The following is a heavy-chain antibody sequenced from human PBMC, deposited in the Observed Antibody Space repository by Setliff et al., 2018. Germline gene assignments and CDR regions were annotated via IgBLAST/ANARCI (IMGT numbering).Heavy chain of an antibody. V-gene: IGHV4-61*09. J-gene: IGHJ6*03. D-gene: IGHD6-19*01. CDR1: GGSISSGSDY. Sequence: PSETLSLTCTVSGGSISSGSDYWTWIRQPAGKGLEWIGHIYTTGSTNYNPSLKGRVTMSVDTSMNQFSLKLSSVTAADTAVYYCARAISGWYSAHYYYMDVWGKGTTVTVSS. CDR2: IYTTGST. CDR3: ARAISGWYSAHYYYMDV.